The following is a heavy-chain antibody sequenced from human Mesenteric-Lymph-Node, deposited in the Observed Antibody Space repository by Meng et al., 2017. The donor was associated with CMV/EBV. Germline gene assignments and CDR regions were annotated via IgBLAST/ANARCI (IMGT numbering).Heavy chain of an antibody. V-gene: IGHV4-39*01. J-gene: IGHJ4*02. CDR3: AKITIFGVVLIAD. Sequence: GSLRLSCTVSGGSISSSSYYWGWIRQPPGKGLEWIGNIYYGGSTYYTPSLKSRVTISVNTSKNQFSLRLNSVTAADTAVYYCAKITIFGVVLIADWGQGTLVTVSS. CDR2: IYYGGST. D-gene: IGHD3-3*01. CDR1: GGSISSSSYY.